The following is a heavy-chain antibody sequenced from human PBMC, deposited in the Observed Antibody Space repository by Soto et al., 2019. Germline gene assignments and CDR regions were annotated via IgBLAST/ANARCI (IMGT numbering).Heavy chain of an antibody. CDR1: GGTFSSYT. CDR2: IIPSLGIA. CDR3: ARYEYCSGVSCYSWVYYYYGMDV. J-gene: IGHJ6*02. D-gene: IGHD2-15*01. V-gene: IGHV1-69*02. Sequence: QVQLVQSGAEVKKPGSSVKVSCKASGGTFSSYTISWVRQAPGQGLEWMGRIIPSLGIANYAQKFQGRVTITADKSTSTAYMELTSLRSEDTAVYYCARYEYCSGVSCYSWVYYYYGMDVWGQGTTVTVSS.